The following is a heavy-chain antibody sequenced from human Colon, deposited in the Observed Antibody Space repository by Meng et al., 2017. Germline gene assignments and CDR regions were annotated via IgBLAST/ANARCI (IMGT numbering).Heavy chain of an antibody. Sequence: LVEWVVEFMKPWASVKVSRKASGYSFTTFGINLVRQAPGQGLEWLGWINTNTQEPTYAQGFTGRYAFSLATSVSTAYLQISSLESEDTAVYYCARKASGSSYSTTWGQGTLVTVSS. CDR1: GYSFTTFG. J-gene: IGHJ5*02. V-gene: IGHV7-4-1*02. CDR2: INTNTQEP. D-gene: IGHD3-22*01. CDR3: ARKASGSSYSTT.